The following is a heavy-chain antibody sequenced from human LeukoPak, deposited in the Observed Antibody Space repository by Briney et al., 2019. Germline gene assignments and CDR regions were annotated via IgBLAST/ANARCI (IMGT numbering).Heavy chain of an antibody. V-gene: IGHV3-7*01. CDR2: IKQDGSEK. J-gene: IGHJ4*02. Sequence: TGGSLRLSCAASGFTFSSYWMSWVRQAPGKGLGWVANIKQDGSEKYYVDSVKGRFTISRDNAKNSLYLQMNSLRAEDTAVYYCARWLRGSYNYFDYWGQGTLVTVSS. CDR1: GFTFSSYW. D-gene: IGHD1-26*01. CDR3: ARWLRGSYNYFDY.